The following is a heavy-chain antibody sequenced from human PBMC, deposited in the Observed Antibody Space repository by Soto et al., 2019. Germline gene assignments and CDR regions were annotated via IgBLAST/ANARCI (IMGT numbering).Heavy chain of an antibody. D-gene: IGHD4-4*01. V-gene: IGHV1-69*01. CDR3: ARGYSGGYYYAMDV. CDR1: GGTFTTYA. Sequence: QVQLVQSGAEVKKPGSSVRVSCQASGGTFTTYAFNWVRQAPGQGLESMGGIIPMYNKPNYAPNFLGRVTISADPSTSTAYMELTTLRSEDTAVYFCARGYSGGYYYAMDVWGQGTTVTVSS. J-gene: IGHJ6*02. CDR2: IIPMYNKP.